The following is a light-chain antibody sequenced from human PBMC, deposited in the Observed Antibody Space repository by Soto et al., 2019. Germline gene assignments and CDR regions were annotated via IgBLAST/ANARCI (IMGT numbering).Light chain of an antibody. CDR2: DVK. CDR3: TSYTTSTKI. Sequence: QSVLTQPASVSGSPGQSITISCTGTSGDVGASNYVSWYQQHPGKAPKLLIYDVKNRPSGVPNRFSGSKSGNTASLTISGLLAGDEADYYCTSYTTSTKIFGGGTKLTVL. V-gene: IGLV2-14*01. J-gene: IGLJ2*01. CDR1: SGDVGASNY.